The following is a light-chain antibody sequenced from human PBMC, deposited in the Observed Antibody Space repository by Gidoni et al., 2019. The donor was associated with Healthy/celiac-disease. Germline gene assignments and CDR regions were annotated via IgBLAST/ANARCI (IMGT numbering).Light chain of an antibody. Sequence: SSELTQDPAVSGALGQTVRITCQGDRLRSNYASCYQQKPGQAPVLVIYGKNNRPSGIPDRFSGSSSGNPASLTITGAQAEDEADYYCNSRDSSGNHLGVFGGGTKLTVL. CDR1: RLRSNY. V-gene: IGLV3-19*01. CDR2: GKN. CDR3: NSRDSSGNHLGV. J-gene: IGLJ3*02.